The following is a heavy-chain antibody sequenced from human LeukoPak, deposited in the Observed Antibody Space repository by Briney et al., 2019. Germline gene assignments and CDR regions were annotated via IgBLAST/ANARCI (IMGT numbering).Heavy chain of an antibody. V-gene: IGHV1-69*04. D-gene: IGHD5-12*01. J-gene: IGHJ4*02. Sequence: EASVKVSCKASGGTFSSYAISWVRQAPGQGLEWMGRIIPILGIANYAQKFQGRVTITADKSTSTAYMELSSLRSEDTAVYYCAREPPSKDGGYHAPFGYWGQGTLVTVSS. CDR3: AREPPSKDGGYHAPFGY. CDR2: IIPILGIA. CDR1: GGTFSSYA.